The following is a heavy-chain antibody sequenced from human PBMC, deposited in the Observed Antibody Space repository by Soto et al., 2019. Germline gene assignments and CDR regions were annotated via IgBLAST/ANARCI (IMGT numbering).Heavy chain of an antibody. CDR3: ARDQRYYGSGSYYSDN. Sequence: QVQLVQSGPEVKKPGASVKVSCKASDYTFISYGISWVRQAPGQGLEWMGWISGYTGKADYAQNFQGRVTMTTETSTNTAYMELRSLKSDDTAFYYCARDQRYYGSGSYYSDNWGQGTLVSVSS. CDR2: ISGYTGKA. J-gene: IGHJ4*02. V-gene: IGHV1-18*04. D-gene: IGHD3-10*01. CDR1: DYTFISYG.